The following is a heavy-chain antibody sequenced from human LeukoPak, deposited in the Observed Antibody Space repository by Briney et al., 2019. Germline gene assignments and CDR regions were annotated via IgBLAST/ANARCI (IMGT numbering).Heavy chain of an antibody. CDR2: MYYSGST. D-gene: IGHD5-24*01. J-gene: IGHJ4*02. CDR1: GGSISSGGYY. Sequence: SETLSLTCTVSGGSISSGGYYWSWIRQHPGGGPQWIGYMYYSGSTYYNPSLKSRVTISVDTSKNQFSLKLSSVTAADTAVYYCAREDDYRFDYWGQGTLVTVSS. V-gene: IGHV4-31*03. CDR3: AREDDYRFDY.